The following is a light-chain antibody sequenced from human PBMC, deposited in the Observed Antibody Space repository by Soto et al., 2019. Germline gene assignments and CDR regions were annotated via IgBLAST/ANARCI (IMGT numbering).Light chain of an antibody. Sequence: EIVLTQSPATLSVSPGDRVTLSCRASQSVDIYLAWYQQKAGQAPRLLVYGASTKATDMPGRFSGRGSGTEFTLTINNLQSEDFAVYYCQQYRNWPRTFGQGTKVDIK. V-gene: IGKV3-15*01. CDR1: QSVDIY. J-gene: IGKJ1*01. CDR3: QQYRNWPRT. CDR2: GAS.